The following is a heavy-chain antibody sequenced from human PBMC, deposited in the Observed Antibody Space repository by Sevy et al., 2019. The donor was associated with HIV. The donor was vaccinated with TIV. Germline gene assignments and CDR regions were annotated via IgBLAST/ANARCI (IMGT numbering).Heavy chain of an antibody. Sequence: GGSLRLSCTASGFYFGIHWVRQAPGKGLEWVALIWYDGINKDYADSVKGRFTISRDNSKNTVFLQMNSLRDEDTGMYYCARWGKSSGIDYWGQGTLVTVSS. V-gene: IGHV3-33*01. CDR3: ARWGKSSGIDY. CDR2: IWYDGINK. J-gene: IGHJ4*02. CDR1: GFYFG. D-gene: IGHD3-22*01.